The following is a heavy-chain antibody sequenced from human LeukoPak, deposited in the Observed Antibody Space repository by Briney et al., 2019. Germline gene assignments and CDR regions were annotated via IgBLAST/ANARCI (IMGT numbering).Heavy chain of an antibody. V-gene: IGHV1-2*06. CDR1: GYTFTGYY. CDR3: ARLSTEEWLVQNYFDY. CDR2: INPNSGGT. Sequence: GASVKVSCKASGYTFTGYYMHWVRQAPGQGLEWMGRINPNSGGTNYAQKFQGRVTMTRDTSISTAYMELSRLRSDDTAVYYCARLSTEEWLVQNYFDYWGQGTLVTVSS. J-gene: IGHJ4*02. D-gene: IGHD6-19*01.